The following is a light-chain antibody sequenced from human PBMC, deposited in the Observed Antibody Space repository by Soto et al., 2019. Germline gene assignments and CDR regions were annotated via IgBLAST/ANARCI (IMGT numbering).Light chain of an antibody. CDR3: QTWDSTTVV. Sequence: SYELTQPPSVSVSPGQTASITCSGDKLGHKNVYWYQRKPGQSPVVVIYEDAKRPSGIPERFSGCNSGNTATLTITGTQPMDEADFFCQTWDSTTVVFGGGTKLTVL. CDR2: EDA. V-gene: IGLV3-1*01. CDR1: KLGHKN. J-gene: IGLJ2*01.